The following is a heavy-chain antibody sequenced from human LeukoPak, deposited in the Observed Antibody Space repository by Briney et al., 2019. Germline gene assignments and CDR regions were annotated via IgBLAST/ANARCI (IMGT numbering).Heavy chain of an antibody. J-gene: IGHJ4*02. Sequence: GGSLRLSCAASGFTFSSFAMNWVRQAPGKGLEWVSALSGSADNTYYADSVKGRFTVSRDNSKNTLYLQMNTLRAEDTAVYYCAIDIAPTVTASFDYWGQGTLVTVSS. V-gene: IGHV3-23*01. D-gene: IGHD4-17*01. CDR2: LSGSADNT. CDR3: AIDIAPTVTASFDY. CDR1: GFTFSSFA.